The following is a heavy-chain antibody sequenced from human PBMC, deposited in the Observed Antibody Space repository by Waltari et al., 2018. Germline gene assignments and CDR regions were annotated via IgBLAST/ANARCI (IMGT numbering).Heavy chain of an antibody. CDR2: IYYSGST. D-gene: IGHD4-17*01. Sequence: QVQLQESGPGLVKPSETLSLTCTVSGGSISSYYWSWIRQPPGKGLEWIGYIYYSGSTNDNPSLKSRVTISVDTSKNQFSLKLSSVTAADTAVYYCARGNTVTTNYYYMDVWGKGTTVTVSS. J-gene: IGHJ6*03. V-gene: IGHV4-59*01. CDR1: GGSISSYY. CDR3: ARGNTVTTNYYYMDV.